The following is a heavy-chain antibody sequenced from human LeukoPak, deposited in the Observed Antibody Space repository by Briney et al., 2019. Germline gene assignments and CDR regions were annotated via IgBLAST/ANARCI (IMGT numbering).Heavy chain of an antibody. J-gene: IGHJ4*02. V-gene: IGHV3-21*01. Sequence: PGGSLRLSCAASGFTFSSYSMNWVRQAPGKGLEWVSSISSSSSYIYYADSVKGRFTISRDNAKNSLYLQMNSLRAEDTAVYYCARVSGSYTTANFDYWGQGTLVTVSS. CDR3: ARVSGSYTTANFDY. CDR1: GFTFSSYS. CDR2: ISSSSSYI. D-gene: IGHD1-26*01.